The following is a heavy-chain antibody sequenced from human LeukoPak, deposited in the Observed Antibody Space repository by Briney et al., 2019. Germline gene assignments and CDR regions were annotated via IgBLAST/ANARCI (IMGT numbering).Heavy chain of an antibody. D-gene: IGHD6-19*01. J-gene: IGHJ4*02. CDR3: ASPPLYSSGWHAHY. CDR2: MNPNSGNT. V-gene: IGHV1-8*02. CDR1: GYTFTSYY. Sequence: ASVKVSCKASGYTFTSYYMHWVRQATGQGLEWMGWMNPNSGNTGYAQKFQGRVTMTRNTSISTAYMELSSLRSEDTAVYYCASPPLYSSGWHAHYWGQGTLVTVSS.